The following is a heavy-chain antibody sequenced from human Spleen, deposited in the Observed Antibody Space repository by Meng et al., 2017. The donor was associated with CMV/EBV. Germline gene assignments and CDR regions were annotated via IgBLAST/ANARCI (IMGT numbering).Heavy chain of an antibody. J-gene: IGHJ4*02. CDR1: GFSFGSYG. Sequence: GESLKISCAASGFSFGSYGMHWVRQAPGKGLEWVAVISYDGSNKYYADSVKGRFTISRDNSKNTLYLQMNSLRAEDTAVYYCARTDSRYYFDYWGQGTLVTVSS. CDR3: ARTDSRYYFDY. CDR2: ISYDGSNK. V-gene: IGHV3-30*19.